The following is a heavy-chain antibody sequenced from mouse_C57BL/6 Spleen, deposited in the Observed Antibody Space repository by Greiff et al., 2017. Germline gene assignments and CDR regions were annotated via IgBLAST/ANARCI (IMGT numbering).Heavy chain of an antibody. CDR1: GYTFTDYY. V-gene: IGHV1-26*01. J-gene: IGHJ2*01. Sequence: EVQLQQSGPELVKPGASVKISCKASGYTFTDYYMNWVKQSHGKSLEWIGDINPNNGGTRYNQKFKGKATLTVDKSSSTAYMELRSLTSEDSAVYYCARALYNYFDYWGQGTTLTVSS. CDR3: ARALYNYFDY. CDR2: INPNNGGT. D-gene: IGHD2-12*01.